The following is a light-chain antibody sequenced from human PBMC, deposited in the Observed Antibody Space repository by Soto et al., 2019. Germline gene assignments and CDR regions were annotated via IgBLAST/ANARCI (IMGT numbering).Light chain of an antibody. V-gene: IGLV1-40*01. J-gene: IGLJ3*02. CDR3: QAYDDSLTAFV. CDR1: NSNIGAGYD. Sequence: QSVLTQPPSVSGAPGQRVTISCTGNNSNIGAGYDVHWYQQLPGAAPKLVIFGNRNRPSGAPERFSGSKSGTSASLAITGLQAEDEADYYCQAYDDSLTAFVFGGGTKLTVL. CDR2: GNR.